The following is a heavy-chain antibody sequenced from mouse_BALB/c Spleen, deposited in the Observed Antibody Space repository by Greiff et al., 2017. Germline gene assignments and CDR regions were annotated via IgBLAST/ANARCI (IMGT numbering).Heavy chain of an antibody. J-gene: IGHJ1*01. Sequence: EVKLVESGGGLVQPGGSLKLSCAASGFTFSSYTMSWVRQTPEKRLEWVAYISNGGGSTYYPDTVKGRFTISRDNAKNTLYLQMSSLKSEDTAMYYCARRGITTVGYWYFDVWGAGTTVTVSS. CDR2: ISNGGGST. CDR1: GFTFSSYT. D-gene: IGHD1-1*01. CDR3: ARRGITTVGYWYFDV. V-gene: IGHV5-12-2*01.